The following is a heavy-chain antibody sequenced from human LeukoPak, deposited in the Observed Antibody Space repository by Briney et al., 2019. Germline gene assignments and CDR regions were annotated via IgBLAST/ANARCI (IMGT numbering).Heavy chain of an antibody. J-gene: IGHJ5*02. CDR2: INPNSGGT. CDR1: GYTSTGYY. D-gene: IGHD3-10*01. Sequence: ASVKVSCKASGYTSTGYYMHWVRQAPGQGLEWMGWINPNSGGTNYAQKFQGRVTMTRDTSISTAYMELSRLRSDDTAVYYCARQGSTMVRGVIITGWFDPWGQGTLVTVSS. V-gene: IGHV1-2*02. CDR3: ARQGSTMVRGVIITGWFDP.